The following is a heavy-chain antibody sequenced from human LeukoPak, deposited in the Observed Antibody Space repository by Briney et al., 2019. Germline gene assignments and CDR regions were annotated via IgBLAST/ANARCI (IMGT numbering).Heavy chain of an antibody. CDR1: GGSISSYY. Sequence: SETLSLTCTVSGGSISSYYWSWIRQPPGKGLEWIGYIYYSGSTNYNPSLKSRVTISVDTSKNQFPLKLSSVTAADTAVYYCARWELLERNFDYWGQGTLVTVSS. CDR3: ARWELLERNFDY. D-gene: IGHD2-15*01. J-gene: IGHJ4*02. V-gene: IGHV4-59*01. CDR2: IYYSGST.